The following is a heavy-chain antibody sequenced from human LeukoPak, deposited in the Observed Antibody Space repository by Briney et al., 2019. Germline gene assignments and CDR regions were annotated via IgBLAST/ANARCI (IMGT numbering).Heavy chain of an antibody. J-gene: IGHJ3*02. Sequence: GGSLRLSCTASGFNFGIYGMHWVRQAPGKGLEWVAVMWDDGTNEYYVESVKGRFTIARDNGKRTLYLQMNSLRAEDTAVYYCAKDPLPTTVSPAGAFDIWGQGTMVTVSS. CDR1: GFNFGIYG. V-gene: IGHV3-33*03. CDR2: MWDDGTNE. CDR3: AKDPLPTTVSPAGAFDI. D-gene: IGHD4-17*01.